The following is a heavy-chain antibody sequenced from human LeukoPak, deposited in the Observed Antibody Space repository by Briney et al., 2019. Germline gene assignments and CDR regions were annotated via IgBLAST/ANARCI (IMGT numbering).Heavy chain of an antibody. CDR3: ARGSSGYSYGRYYYYMDV. Sequence: SETLSLTCAVYGGSFSGYYWSWNRQPPGKGLEWIGEINHSGSTNYNPSLESRVTISVDTSKNQFSLKLSSVTAADTAVYYCARGSSGYSYGRYYYYMDVWGKGTTVTVSS. CDR2: INHSGST. D-gene: IGHD5-18*01. J-gene: IGHJ6*03. V-gene: IGHV4-34*01. CDR1: GGSFSGYY.